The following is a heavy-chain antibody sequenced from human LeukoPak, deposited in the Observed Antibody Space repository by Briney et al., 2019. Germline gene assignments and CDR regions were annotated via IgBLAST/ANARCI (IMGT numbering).Heavy chain of an antibody. V-gene: IGHV3-7*03. CDR3: ARRAGAYSHPYDY. J-gene: IGHJ4*02. Sequence: PGGSLRLSCAASGFTFSSYWMNWVRQAPGKGLEWGANIKQDLSEKYYVDSVKGRFTISRDNSKNTLYLQMNSLRAEDTAVYYCARRAGAYSHPYDYWGQGTLVTVSS. CDR2: IKQDLSEK. D-gene: IGHD4/OR15-4a*01. CDR1: GFTFSSYW.